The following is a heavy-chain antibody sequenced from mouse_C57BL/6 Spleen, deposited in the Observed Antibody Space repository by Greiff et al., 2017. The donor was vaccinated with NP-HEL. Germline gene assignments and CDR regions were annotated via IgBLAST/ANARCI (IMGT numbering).Heavy chain of an antibody. CDR3: TRSITTVVAPFGY. V-gene: IGHV1-15*01. CDR1: GYTFTDYE. CDR2: IDPETGGT. Sequence: QVQLQQSGAELVRPGASVTLSCNASGYTFTDYEMHWVKQTPVHGLEWIGAIDPETGGTAYNQKFKGKAILTADKSSSTAYMELRSLTSEDSAVYYCTRSITTVVAPFGYWGQGTTLTVSS. J-gene: IGHJ2*01. D-gene: IGHD1-1*01.